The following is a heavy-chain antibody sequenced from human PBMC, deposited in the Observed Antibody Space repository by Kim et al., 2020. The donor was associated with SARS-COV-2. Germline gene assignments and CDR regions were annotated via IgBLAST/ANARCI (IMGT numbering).Heavy chain of an antibody. D-gene: IGHD3-3*01. CDR1: GFTFSSYA. Sequence: GGSLRLSCAASGFTFSSYAMSWVRQAPGKGLEWVSAISGSGGSTYYADSVKGRFTISRDNSKNTLYLQMNSLRAEDTAVYYCAKVQNSDVWCGYSDGSYYDYYGMDVWGQGTTVTVSS. CDR2: ISGSGGST. J-gene: IGHJ6*02. V-gene: IGHV3-23*01. CDR3: AKVQNSDVWCGYSDGSYYDYYGMDV.